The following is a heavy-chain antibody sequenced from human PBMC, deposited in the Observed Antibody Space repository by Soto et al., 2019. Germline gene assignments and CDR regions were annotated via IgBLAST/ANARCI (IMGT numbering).Heavy chain of an antibody. V-gene: IGHV4-39*01. Sequence: SETLSLTCTVSGGSISSSSYYWGWIRQPPGKGLEWIGSIYYSGSTYYNPSLKSRVTISVDTSKNQFSLKLSSVTAADTAVYYCARLSGRMYYFDYWGQGTLVTVSS. CDR1: GGSISSSSYY. CDR2: IYYSGST. D-gene: IGHD3-10*01. J-gene: IGHJ4*02. CDR3: ARLSGRMYYFDY.